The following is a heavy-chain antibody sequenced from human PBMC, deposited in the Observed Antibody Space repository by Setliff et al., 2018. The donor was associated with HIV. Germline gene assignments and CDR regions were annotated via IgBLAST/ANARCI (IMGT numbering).Heavy chain of an antibody. CDR1: GYTLTELS. J-gene: IGHJ3*02. Sequence: ASVKVSCKVSGYTLTELSIHWVRQAPGKGLEWMGGFDPEYDKTFYAQKFQGRVTMSEDTSTDTAYMELTSLRSEDTAVYYFATRAYDSSGYLRSRVSGAAFYIWGQGTMVTVSS. CDR2: FDPEYDKT. D-gene: IGHD3-22*01. V-gene: IGHV1-24*01. CDR3: ATRAYDSSGYLRSRVSGAAFYI.